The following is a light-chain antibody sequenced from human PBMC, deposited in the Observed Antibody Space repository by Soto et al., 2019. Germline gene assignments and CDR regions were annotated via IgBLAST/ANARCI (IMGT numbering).Light chain of an antibody. Sequence: DIQMTQSPSSLSASVGDRVTVTCRTSQKINNYLNWYQQKPGKAPKLLIYGAFSVQSGFPLRFSGSGSGTEFTLTISSLQPEDFAIYYCEQTYSTPVTFGQGTLLEIK. CDR3: EQTYSTPVT. CDR2: GAF. J-gene: IGKJ5*01. CDR1: QKINNY. V-gene: IGKV1-39*01.